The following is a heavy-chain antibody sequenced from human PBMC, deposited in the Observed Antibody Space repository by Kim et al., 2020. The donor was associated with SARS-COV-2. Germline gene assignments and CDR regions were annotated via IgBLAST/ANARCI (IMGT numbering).Heavy chain of an antibody. Sequence: GGSLRLSCVASEFTFSTYTMDWVRQAPGKGMEWVSSFSSSNSYVNYADSVMGRFTISRDNAKNSLFLDMNSLRAEDTAVYYCVVVPAATHLFDFWGQGTNVTVSS. V-gene: IGHV3-21*01. CDR1: EFTFSTYT. CDR2: FSSSNSYV. D-gene: IGHD2-2*01. J-gene: IGHJ3*01. CDR3: VVVPAATHLFDF.